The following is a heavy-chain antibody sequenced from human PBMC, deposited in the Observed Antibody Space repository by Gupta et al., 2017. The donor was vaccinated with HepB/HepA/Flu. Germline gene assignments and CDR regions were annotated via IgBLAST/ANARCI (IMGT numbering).Heavy chain of an antibody. J-gene: IGHJ4*02. V-gene: IGHV3-48*02. CDR3: ATGASEKQLGYYFDY. CDR1: GFTFSSDR. Sequence: EVQLLESGGGLVQPGGSLRLSCSASGFTFSSDRLNWVRQAPGKGLECVSHITRSTSTISYADSVKGRFTISRDNAKNSLYLKMNSLRDDDTAVYYGATGASEKQLGYYFDYWGQGTLGTVSS. D-gene: IGHD6-13*01. CDR2: ITRSTSTI.